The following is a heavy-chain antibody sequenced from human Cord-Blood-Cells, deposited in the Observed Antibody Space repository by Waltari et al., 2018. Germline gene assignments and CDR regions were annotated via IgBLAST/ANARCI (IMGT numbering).Heavy chain of an antibody. D-gene: IGHD3-22*01. Sequence: QVQLQESGPGLVKPSETLSLTCTVSGGSISSYYWSWIRQPPGKGLEWIGYIYYSGSTNYNPCLKSRVTISVDTSKNQFSLKLSSVTAADTAVYYCARDRDYYDSSGYDYAFDIWGQGTMVTVSS. CDR1: GGSISSYY. V-gene: IGHV4-59*01. J-gene: IGHJ3*02. CDR3: ARDRDYYDSSGYDYAFDI. CDR2: IYYSGST.